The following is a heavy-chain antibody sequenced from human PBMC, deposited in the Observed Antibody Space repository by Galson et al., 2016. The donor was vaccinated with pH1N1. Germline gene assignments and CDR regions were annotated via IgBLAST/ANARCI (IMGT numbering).Heavy chain of an antibody. V-gene: IGHV3-7*01. CDR2: IKPGGSEI. CDR1: EFTFSTYW. J-gene: IGHJ4*02. Sequence: SLRLSCAASEFTFSTYWMNWVRQAPGEGLEWVANIKPGGSEIYYVDSVRGRFTISRDNAEKSVFLQMNGLRADDTAVYYCAAGRDGAGFDSWGQGTLVTVSS. CDR3: AAGRDGAGFDS. D-gene: IGHD3-10*01.